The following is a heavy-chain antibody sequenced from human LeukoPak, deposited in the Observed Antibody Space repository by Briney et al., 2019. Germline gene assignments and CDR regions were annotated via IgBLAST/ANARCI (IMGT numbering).Heavy chain of an antibody. CDR1: GYTFTSYG. CDR3: ARDRYYYDSSGYRWFDP. CDR2: ISAYNGNT. D-gene: IGHD3-22*01. V-gene: IGHV1-18*01. J-gene: IGHJ5*02. Sequence: ASVKVSCKASGYTFTSYGISWVRQAPGQGLEWMGWISAYNGNTNYAQKLQGRVTMTTDTSTSTAYMELRSLRSDDTAVYYCARDRYYYDSSGYRWFDPWGQGTLVTVSS.